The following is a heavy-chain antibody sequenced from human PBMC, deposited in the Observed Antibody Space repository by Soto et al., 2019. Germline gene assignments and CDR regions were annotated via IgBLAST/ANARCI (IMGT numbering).Heavy chain of an antibody. Sequence: PSETLSLTCTVSGDSIGSGNKYWSWIRQHPGKGLEWIGYIDSSGSSYYSPSLKSRLSLSIDTSKNEFSLKLTSVTAADTAIYYCARVQRFCPARWGQGTLVTVSS. V-gene: IGHV4-31*03. J-gene: IGHJ4*02. CDR1: GDSIGSGNKY. CDR2: IDSSGSS. CDR3: ARVQRFCPAR. D-gene: IGHD3-3*01.